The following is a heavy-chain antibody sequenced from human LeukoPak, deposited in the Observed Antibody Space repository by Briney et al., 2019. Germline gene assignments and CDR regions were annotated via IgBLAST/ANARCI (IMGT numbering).Heavy chain of an antibody. D-gene: IGHD3-3*01. V-gene: IGHV4-59*01. Sequence: PSETLSLTCTVSGGSISSYYWSWIRQPPGKGLEWIGYIYYSGSTNYNPSLKSRVTISVDTSKSQFSLKLSSVTAADTAVYYCARVGYDFWSGYPYYFDYWGQGTLVTVSS. CDR2: IYYSGST. CDR1: GGSISSYY. J-gene: IGHJ4*02. CDR3: ARVGYDFWSGYPYYFDY.